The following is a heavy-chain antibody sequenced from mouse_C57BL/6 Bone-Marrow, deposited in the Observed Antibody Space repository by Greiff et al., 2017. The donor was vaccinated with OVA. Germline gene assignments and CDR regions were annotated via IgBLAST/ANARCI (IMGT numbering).Heavy chain of an antibody. V-gene: IGHV1-81*01. Sequence: VQGVESGAELARPGASVKLSCKASGYTFTSYGISWVKQRTGQGLEWIGEIYPRSGNTYYNEKFKGKATLTADKSSSTAYMELRSLTSEDSAVYFCARGGGLPYWGQGTLVTVSA. CDR1: GYTFTSYG. J-gene: IGHJ3*01. CDR3: ARGGGLPY. CDR2: IYPRSGNT. D-gene: IGHD2-4*01.